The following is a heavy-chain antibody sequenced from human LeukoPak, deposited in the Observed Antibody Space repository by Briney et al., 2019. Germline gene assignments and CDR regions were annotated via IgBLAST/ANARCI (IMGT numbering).Heavy chain of an antibody. J-gene: IGHJ5*02. CDR2: IYPGDSDT. V-gene: IGHV5-51*03. Sequence: PGESLKISCTGSGYSFTSYWIGWVRQMPGKGLEWMGIIYPGDSDTRYSPSFQGQVTISADKSISTAYLQWSSLKASDTAMYYCARLLGVPAAIKWFDPWGQGTLVTVSS. CDR1: GYSFTSYW. D-gene: IGHD2-2*01. CDR3: ARLLGVPAAIKWFDP.